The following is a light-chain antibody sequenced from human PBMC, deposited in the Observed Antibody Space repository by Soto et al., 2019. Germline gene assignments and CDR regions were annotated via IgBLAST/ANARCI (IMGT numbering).Light chain of an antibody. V-gene: IGLV1-44*01. CDR3: AVWDDSLNEYV. CDR1: SSNIGSYA. J-gene: IGLJ1*01. CDR2: SNN. Sequence: QSVLTQPPSASGTPGQRVTISCSGSSSNIGSYAVNWYQQLPGTAPKLLIDSNNQRPSGVPDRFSSSKSGTSASLAISRTQSEDEADYFCAVWDDSLNEYVFATGTKVTV.